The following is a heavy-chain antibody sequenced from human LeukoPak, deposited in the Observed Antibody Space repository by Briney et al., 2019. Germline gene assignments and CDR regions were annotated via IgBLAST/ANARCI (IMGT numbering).Heavy chain of an antibody. V-gene: IGHV4-31*03. CDR3: ASGYLPAGPGNYFDY. D-gene: IGHD2-15*01. J-gene: IGHJ4*02. CDR1: GASISSGGYY. CDR2: IYYSGST. Sequence: SQTLSLTCTVSGASISSGGYYWSWIRQHPGKGLEWIGYIYYSGSTYYNPSLKSRVAISVDTSKNQFSLKLSSVTAADTAVYYCASGYLPAGPGNYFDYWGQGTLVTVSS.